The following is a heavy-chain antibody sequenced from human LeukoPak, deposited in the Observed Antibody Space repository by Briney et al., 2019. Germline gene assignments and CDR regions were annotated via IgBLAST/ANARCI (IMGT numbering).Heavy chain of an antibody. CDR3: ARLNHYDFWSGYLDY. J-gene: IGHJ4*02. Sequence: SETLSLTCTVSGGSISSSSYYWGWIRQPPGKGLEWIGSIYYSGSTYYNPSLKSRVTISVDTSKNQFSLKLSSVTAADTAVYYCARLNHYDFWSGYLDYWGQGTLVTVSS. CDR1: GGSISSSSYY. D-gene: IGHD3-3*01. V-gene: IGHV4-39*07. CDR2: IYYSGST.